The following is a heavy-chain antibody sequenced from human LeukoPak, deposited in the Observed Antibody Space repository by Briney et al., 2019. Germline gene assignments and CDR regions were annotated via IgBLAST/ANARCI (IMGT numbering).Heavy chain of an antibody. V-gene: IGHV3-53*01. CDR3: TTFLYGGNSGGSVGY. D-gene: IGHD4-23*01. Sequence: GGSLRLSCAASGLTVSSNYMTLVRQAPGQGLEWVSVIYRGGNTYYAAPVKGRFTISRDTSKNTVYLQMNNLRAEDTAVYYCTTFLYGGNSGGSVGYWGQGTLVTVSS. CDR2: IYRGGNT. CDR1: GLTVSSNY. J-gene: IGHJ4*02.